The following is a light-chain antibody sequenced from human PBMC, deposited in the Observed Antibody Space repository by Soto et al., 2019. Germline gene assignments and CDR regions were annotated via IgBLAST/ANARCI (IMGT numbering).Light chain of an antibody. CDR1: RSVGSD. Sequence: EIVMTQSPTTLSVSPGEKATLSCRASRSVGSDLAWYQQKPGQAPRLLIYGASTRATGIPARFSGSGSGTEFTLTISSLQSEDFTLYYCQQYNNWWTFGQGTKVDI. CDR2: GAS. J-gene: IGKJ1*01. CDR3: QQYNNWWT. V-gene: IGKV3-15*01.